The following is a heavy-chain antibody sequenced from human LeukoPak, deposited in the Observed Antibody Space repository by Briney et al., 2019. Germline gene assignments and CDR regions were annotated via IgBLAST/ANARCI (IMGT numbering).Heavy chain of an antibody. CDR3: AKDKWFGELSPYFDY. CDR2: IYSGGST. D-gene: IGHD3-10*01. J-gene: IGHJ4*02. V-gene: IGHV3-53*01. CDR1: GFTVSSNY. Sequence: GGSLRLSCAASGFTVSSNYMSWVRQAPGKGLEWVSVIYSGGSTYYADSVKGRFTISRDNSKNTLYPQVNSLRAEDTAVYYCAKDKWFGELSPYFDYWGQGTLVTVSS.